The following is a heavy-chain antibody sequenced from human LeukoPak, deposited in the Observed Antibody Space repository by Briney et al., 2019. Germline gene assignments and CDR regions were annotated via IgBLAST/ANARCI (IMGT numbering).Heavy chain of an antibody. Sequence: SETLSLTCAVYGGSFSGYYWSWLRQPPGKGLEWIGEINHSGSTNYNPSLKSRVTISVDTSKNQFSLKLSSVTAADTAVYYCARYVYDSSGYYYYYYYMDVWGKGTTVTVSS. CDR3: ARYVYDSSGYYYYYYYMDV. J-gene: IGHJ6*03. CDR2: INHSGST. CDR1: GGSFSGYY. D-gene: IGHD3-22*01. V-gene: IGHV4-34*01.